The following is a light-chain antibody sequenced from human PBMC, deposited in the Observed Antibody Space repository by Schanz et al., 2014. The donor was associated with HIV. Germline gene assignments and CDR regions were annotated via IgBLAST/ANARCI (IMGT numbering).Light chain of an antibody. CDR2: DVS. CDR3: STYTTSNTWV. Sequence: QSALTQPASVSGSPGQSITISCTGTSSDVGGYNYVSWYQQHPGIAPKLMIYDVSNRPSGVSNRFSASKFGDTASLTISGLQAEDEADYYCSTYTTSNTWVFGGGTKVTVL. V-gene: IGLV2-14*03. J-gene: IGLJ3*02. CDR1: SSDVGGYNY.